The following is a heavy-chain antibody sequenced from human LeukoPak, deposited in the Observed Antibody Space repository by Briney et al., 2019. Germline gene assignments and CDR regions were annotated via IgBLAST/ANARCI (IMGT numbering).Heavy chain of an antibody. CDR2: ISGSSSYI. Sequence: GGSLRLSCAASGFTFSSYSRNWVRQAPGKGLEWVSSISGSSSYIYYADSVKGRFTISRDNAKNSLYLQMNSLRAEDTAVYYCARDAVYSSSWQYYWGQGTLVTVSS. CDR3: ARDAVYSSSWQYY. V-gene: IGHV3-21*01. J-gene: IGHJ4*02. CDR1: GFTFSSYS. D-gene: IGHD6-13*01.